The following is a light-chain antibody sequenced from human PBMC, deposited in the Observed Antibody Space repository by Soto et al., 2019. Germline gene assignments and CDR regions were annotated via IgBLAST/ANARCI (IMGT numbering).Light chain of an antibody. CDR3: QQYGSSPPIT. Sequence: EIVMTQSPATLSVSPGERATLSCRASHSVRSSLAWYQQKPGQAPRLLIYGASSRATGIPDRFSGSGSGTDFTLTISRLEPEDFAVYYCQQYGSSPPITFGQGTRLEIK. CDR1: HSVRSS. J-gene: IGKJ5*01. CDR2: GAS. V-gene: IGKV3-20*01.